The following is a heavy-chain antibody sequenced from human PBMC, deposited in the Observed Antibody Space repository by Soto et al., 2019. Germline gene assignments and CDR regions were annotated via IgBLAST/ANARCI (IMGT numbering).Heavy chain of an antibody. D-gene: IGHD6-13*01. V-gene: IGHV3-11*01. CDR3: ARRAAAGRSFDY. J-gene: IGHJ4*02. CDR1: GFTFSDYY. Sequence: GGSLRLSCAASGFTFSDYYMTWIRQAPGKGLEWVSYISSSGNSIYYADSVRGRFTVSRDNAKNSLFLQMNSLRAEDTAVYYCARRAAAGRSFDYWGLGTLVTVS. CDR2: ISSSGNSI.